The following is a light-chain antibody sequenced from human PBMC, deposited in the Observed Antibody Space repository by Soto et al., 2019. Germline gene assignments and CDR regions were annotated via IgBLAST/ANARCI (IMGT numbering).Light chain of an antibody. V-gene: IGKV1-9*01. J-gene: IGKJ1*01. CDR1: QSINSY. CDR3: EALYDYPLT. Sequence: DIQLTQSPSFLSASVGDGVTITCRTSQSINSYLAWYQQKPGKAPQLLIYTASTLQSGVPSTFSGSGSWTGFTLTRRRPVPIDFATYYREALYDYPLTFRRGTQVGVK. CDR2: TAS.